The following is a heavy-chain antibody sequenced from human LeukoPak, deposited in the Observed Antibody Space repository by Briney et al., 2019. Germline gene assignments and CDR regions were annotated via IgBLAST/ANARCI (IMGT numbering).Heavy chain of an antibody. J-gene: IGHJ3*02. Sequence: GGSLRLSCAASGFTSSSYGMHWVRQAPGKGLEWVAVIWYDGSNKYYADSVKGRFTISGDNSKNTLYLQMNSLRAEDTAVYYCARERILTGYFNAFDIWGQGTMVTVSS. D-gene: IGHD3-9*01. CDR1: GFTSSSYG. V-gene: IGHV3-33*01. CDR3: ARERILTGYFNAFDI. CDR2: IWYDGSNK.